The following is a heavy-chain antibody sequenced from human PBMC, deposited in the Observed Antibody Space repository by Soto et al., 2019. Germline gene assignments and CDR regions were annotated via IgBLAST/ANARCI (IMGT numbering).Heavy chain of an antibody. CDR1: GFTFGDYA. CDR3: TRTNTRIQYGFTVYYGMDV. J-gene: IGHJ6*02. Sequence: HPGGSLRLSCTASGFTFGDYAMSWFRQAPGKGLEWVGFIRSKAYGGTTEYAASVKGRFTISRDDSKSIAYLQMNSLKTEDTAVYYCTRTNTRIQYGFTVYYGMDVWGQGTTVTVSS. CDR2: IRSKAYGGTT. V-gene: IGHV3-49*03. D-gene: IGHD5-18*01.